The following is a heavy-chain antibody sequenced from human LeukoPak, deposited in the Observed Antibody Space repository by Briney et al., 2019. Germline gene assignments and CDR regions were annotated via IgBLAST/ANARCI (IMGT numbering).Heavy chain of an antibody. CDR2: IIPIFGTA. Sequence: GASVKVSCKASGGTFSSYAISWVRQAPGQGLEWMGGIIPIFGTANYAQKFQGRVTITADESTSTAYMELSSLRSEDTAVYYCARSARVLWLGDYSLWENFDYWGQGTLVTVSS. CDR1: GGTFSSYA. CDR3: ARSARVLWLGDYSLWENFDY. D-gene: IGHD3-10*01. V-gene: IGHV1-69*13. J-gene: IGHJ4*02.